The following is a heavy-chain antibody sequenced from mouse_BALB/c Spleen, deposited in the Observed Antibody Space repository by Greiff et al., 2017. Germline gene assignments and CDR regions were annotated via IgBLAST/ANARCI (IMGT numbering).Heavy chain of an antibody. D-gene: IGHD2-4*01. V-gene: IGHV5-4*02. CDR1: GFTFSDYY. Sequence: DVQLVESGGGLVKPGGSLKLSCAASGFTFSDYYMYWVRQTPEKRLEWVATISDGGSYTYYPDSVKGRFTISRDNAKNNLYLQMSSLKSEDTAMYYCARGVSTMITSYAMDYWGQGTSVTVSS. J-gene: IGHJ4*01. CDR2: ISDGGSYT. CDR3: ARGVSTMITSYAMDY.